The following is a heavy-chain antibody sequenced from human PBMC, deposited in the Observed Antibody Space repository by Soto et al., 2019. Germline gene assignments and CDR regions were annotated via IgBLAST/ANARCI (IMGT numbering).Heavy chain of an antibody. V-gene: IGHV1-69*13. J-gene: IGHJ6*02. CDR1: GGTFSSYA. CDR3: ARDPTKGFSYYYGMDV. CDR2: IIPIFGTA. Sequence: RASVKVSCKASGGTFSSYAISWVRQAPGQGLEWMGGIIPIFGTANYAQKFQGRVTITADESTSTAYMELSSLRSEDTAVYYCARDPTKGFSYYYGMDVWGQGTTVTVSS.